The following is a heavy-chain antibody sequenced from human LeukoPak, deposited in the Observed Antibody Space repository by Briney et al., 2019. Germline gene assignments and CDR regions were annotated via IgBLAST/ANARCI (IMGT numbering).Heavy chain of an antibody. Sequence: GGSLRLSCAASGFTFSSYGMHWVRQAPGKGLEWVAVISYDGSNKYYADSVKGRSTISRDNSKNTLYLQMNSLRAEDTAVYYCAKGSELQIDYWGQGTLVTVSS. J-gene: IGHJ4*02. CDR1: GFTFSSYG. CDR3: AKGSELQIDY. CDR2: ISYDGSNK. D-gene: IGHD3-10*01. V-gene: IGHV3-30*18.